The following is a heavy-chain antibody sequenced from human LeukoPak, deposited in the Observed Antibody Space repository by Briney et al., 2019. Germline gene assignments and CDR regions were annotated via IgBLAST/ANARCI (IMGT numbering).Heavy chain of an antibody. D-gene: IGHD4-17*01. Sequence: GGSLRLSCAASGFTFSTYSMNWVRQAPGKGLEWVSSVSSSSNYIYYADSVKGRFTISRDNAKNSLFLQMNSLRAEDTAMYYCAREYGDYANYFDFCGQGTLVTVSS. CDR1: GFTFSTYS. CDR2: VSSSSNYI. CDR3: AREYGDYANYFDF. J-gene: IGHJ4*02. V-gene: IGHV3-21*01.